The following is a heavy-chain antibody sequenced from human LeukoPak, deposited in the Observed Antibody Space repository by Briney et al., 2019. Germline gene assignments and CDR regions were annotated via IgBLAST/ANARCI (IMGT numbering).Heavy chain of an antibody. CDR1: GGSISSSSYY. D-gene: IGHD3-3*01. V-gene: IGHV4-39*07. CDR2: IYHSGST. J-gene: IGHJ4*02. CDR3: ARVVTIFGVVNKVYFDY. Sequence: SETLSLTCTVSGGSISSSSYYWGWIRQPPGKGLEWIGSIYHSGSTYYNPSLKRRVTISVDTSKNQFSLKLSSVTAADTAVYYCARVVTIFGVVNKVYFDYWGQGTLVTVSS.